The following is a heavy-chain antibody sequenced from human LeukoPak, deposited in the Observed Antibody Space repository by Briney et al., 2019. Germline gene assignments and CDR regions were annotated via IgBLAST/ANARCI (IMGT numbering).Heavy chain of an antibody. CDR1: GGSFSGYY. J-gene: IGHJ4*02. V-gene: IGHV4-34*01. Sequence: SETLSLTCAVYGGSFSGYYWSWIRQPPGKGLEWIGEINHSGSTNYNPSLKSRVTISVDTSKNQFSLKLSSVTAADTAVYYCARARPGSGYYHFDYWGQGTLVTVSS. D-gene: IGHD3-22*01. CDR3: ARARPGSGYYHFDY. CDR2: INHSGST.